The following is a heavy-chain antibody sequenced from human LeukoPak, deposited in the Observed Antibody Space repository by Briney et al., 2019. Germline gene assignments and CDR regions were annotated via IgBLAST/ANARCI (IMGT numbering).Heavy chain of an antibody. J-gene: IGHJ4*02. CDR2: INPSGGST. V-gene: IGHV1-46*01. D-gene: IGHD1-26*01. CDR3: ARKAGGSYRLDY. CDR1: GYTFTYYY. Sequence: ASVKVSCKASGYTFTYYYMHWVRQAPGQGLEWMGIINPSGGSTSYAQKLQGRVTMTRDTSTSTVYMELSSLRSEDTAVYYCARKAGGSYRLDYWGQGTLVTVSS.